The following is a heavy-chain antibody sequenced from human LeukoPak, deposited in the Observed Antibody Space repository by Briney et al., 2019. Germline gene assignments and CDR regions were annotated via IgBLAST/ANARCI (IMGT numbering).Heavy chain of an antibody. V-gene: IGHV4-34*01. J-gene: IGHJ5*02. CDR3: AHAGYCSGGSCYPLQGFDL. Sequence: SETLSLTCAIYGGSFSGYYWSWIRQPPGKGLEWIGEINHSGSTNYNPSLKSRVTISVDTSKNQFSLKLSSVTAADTAVYYCAHAGYCSGGSCYPLQGFDLWGQGTLVTVSS. CDR2: INHSGST. CDR1: GGSFSGYY. D-gene: IGHD2-15*01.